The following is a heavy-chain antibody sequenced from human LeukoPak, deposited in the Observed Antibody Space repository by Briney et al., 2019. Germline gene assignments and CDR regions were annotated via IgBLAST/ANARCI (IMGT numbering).Heavy chain of an antibody. V-gene: IGHV3-48*03. CDR2: IHRGASAI. J-gene: IGHJ4*02. Sequence: QAGGSLRLSCTASGFTFSSYEMNWVRQGLERISYIHRGASAIYYADSVKGRFAISRDDAKNSLYLQMDSLRVEDTAIYYCARGHSDALFYWGQGTRVTVSS. CDR1: GFTFSSYE. CDR3: ARGHSDALFY. D-gene: IGHD2-21*02.